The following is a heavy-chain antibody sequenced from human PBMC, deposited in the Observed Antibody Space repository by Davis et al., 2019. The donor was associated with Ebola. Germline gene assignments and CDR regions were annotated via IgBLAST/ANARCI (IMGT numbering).Heavy chain of an antibody. CDR1: GYTFTSYG. Sequence: AASVKVSCKASGYTFTSYGISWVRQAPGQGLEWMGWISAYNGNTNYAQKLQGRVTMTTDTSTSTAYMELRSLRSDDTAVYYCARGGAIVVAAFYYFDYWGQGTLVTVSS. V-gene: IGHV1-18*04. D-gene: IGHD2-15*01. J-gene: IGHJ4*02. CDR2: ISAYNGNT. CDR3: ARGGAIVVAAFYYFDY.